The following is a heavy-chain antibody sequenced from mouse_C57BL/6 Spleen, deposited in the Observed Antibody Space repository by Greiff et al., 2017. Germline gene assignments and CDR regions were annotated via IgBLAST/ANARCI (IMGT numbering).Heavy chain of an antibody. CDR1: GYTFTDYN. D-gene: IGHD2-3*01. Sequence: EVQLQQSGPELVKPGASVKMSCKASGYTFTDYNMHWVKQSHGKSLEWIGYINPNNGGTSYNQKFKGKATLTVNKSSSTAYMELRSLTSEDSAVYYCARERAYDGPFAYWGQGTLVTVSA. CDR3: ARERAYDGPFAY. J-gene: IGHJ3*01. V-gene: IGHV1-22*01. CDR2: INPNNGGT.